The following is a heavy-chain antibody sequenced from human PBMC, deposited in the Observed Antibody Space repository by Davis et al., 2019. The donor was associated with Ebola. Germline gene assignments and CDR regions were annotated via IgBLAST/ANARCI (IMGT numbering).Heavy chain of an antibody. V-gene: IGHV4-59*01. CDR2: VYYSGST. CDR1: GGSMRPYY. Sequence: SETLSLTCSVSGGSMRPYYWSWIRQPPGKGLEWIGYVYYSGSTNYNPSLKSRVTISVDTPKNQFSLKLSSVTAADTAVYYCARVDLGYWGQGTLVTVSS. CDR3: ARVDLGY. J-gene: IGHJ4*02. D-gene: IGHD2-2*03.